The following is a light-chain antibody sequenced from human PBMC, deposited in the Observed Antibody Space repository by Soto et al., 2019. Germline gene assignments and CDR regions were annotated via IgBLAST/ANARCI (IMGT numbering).Light chain of an antibody. V-gene: IGKV1D-12*01. Sequence: QVSQCPFSVSASVGDRVTITCTASQHIGGYLAWYQHKPGRTPKLLIHGASSLQSGVPARFSGSGSGTDFTLSINSLQPEDFATYYCQQDYSFPLTFGQGTRVEI. CDR3: QQDYSFPLT. CDR2: GAS. CDR1: QHIGGY. J-gene: IGKJ4*01.